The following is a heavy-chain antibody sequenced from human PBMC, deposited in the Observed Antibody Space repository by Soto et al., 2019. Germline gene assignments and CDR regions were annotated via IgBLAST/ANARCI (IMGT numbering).Heavy chain of an antibody. J-gene: IGHJ3*02. V-gene: IGHV5-10-1*01. D-gene: IGHD3-10*01. CDR2: IDPSDSYT. CDR3: ARLARHMVRGVISGYAFDI. Sequence: GESLKISCKGSGYSFTSYWISWVRQMPGKGLEWMGRIDPSDSYTNYSPSFQGHVTISADKSISTAYLQWSSLKASDTAMYYCARLARHMVRGVISGYAFDIWGQGTMVPVSS. CDR1: GYSFTSYW.